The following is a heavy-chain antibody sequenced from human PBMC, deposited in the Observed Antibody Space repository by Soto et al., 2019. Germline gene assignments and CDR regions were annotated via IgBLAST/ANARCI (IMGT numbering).Heavy chain of an antibody. CDR3: ARLLCLSTSCYTGSRHFFDY. CDR2: IYPAASDA. Sequence: GEALKISCNGSRYGFSNYWIAWLRHMPGKGLEWMGIIYPAASDARYSPSFQGQVTISVDNSISTAYLQWSSLKASDTAMYYCARLLCLSTSCYTGSRHFFDYWVQGALVTVSS. D-gene: IGHD2-2*02. V-gene: IGHV5-51*01. CDR1: RYGFSNYW. J-gene: IGHJ4*02.